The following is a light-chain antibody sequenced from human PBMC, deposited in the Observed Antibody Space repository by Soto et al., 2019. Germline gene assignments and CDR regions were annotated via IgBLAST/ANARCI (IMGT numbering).Light chain of an antibody. CDR1: SSDVGGYNY. Sequence: QSALTQPASVSGSPGQSITISCTGTSSDVGGYNYVSWYQQHPGKAPKLMIYEVSHRPSGVSNRFSGSKSGNTASLTISGLHAEDEADYYCSSYTSSSTPYVFGTGSKVTVL. CDR3: SSYTSSSTPYV. CDR2: EVS. V-gene: IGLV2-14*01. J-gene: IGLJ1*01.